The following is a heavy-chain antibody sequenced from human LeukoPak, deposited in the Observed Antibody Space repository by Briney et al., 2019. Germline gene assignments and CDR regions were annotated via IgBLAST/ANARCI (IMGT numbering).Heavy chain of an antibody. CDR3: AKVADSSGYYLYYFDY. CDR2: ISGSGGST. CDR1: GFTFSSYA. Sequence: GGSLRLSCAASGFTFSSYAMSWVRQAPGKGLERVSAISGSGGSTYYADSVKGRFTISRDNSKNTLYLQMNSLRAEDTAVYYCAKVADSSGYYLYYFDYWGQGTLVTVSS. D-gene: IGHD3-22*01. V-gene: IGHV3-23*01. J-gene: IGHJ4*02.